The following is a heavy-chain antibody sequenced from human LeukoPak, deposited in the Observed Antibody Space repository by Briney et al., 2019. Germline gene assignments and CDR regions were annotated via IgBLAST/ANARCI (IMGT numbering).Heavy chain of an antibody. CDR1: GFTFSSYA. CDR2: ISGSGSST. J-gene: IGHJ4*02. CDR3: AKNYGFWSGYYLYHFDN. V-gene: IGHV3-23*01. D-gene: IGHD3-3*01. Sequence: GGSLRLSCAASGFTFSSYAMSWVRQAPGKGLEWVSAISGSGSSTYYADSVKGRFTISRDNSKNTLYLEMNSLRAEDAAVYYCAKNYGFWSGYYLYHFDNWGQGTLVTVSS.